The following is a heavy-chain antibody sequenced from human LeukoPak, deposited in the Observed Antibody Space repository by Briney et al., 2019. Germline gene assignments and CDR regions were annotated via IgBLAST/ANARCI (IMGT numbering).Heavy chain of an antibody. CDR1: GGSISSSSYY. Sequence: ETLSLTCTVSGGSISSSSYYWGWIRQPPGKGLEWVSIVYASGNTYYSDSVKGRFTISRDNSKNTLHLQMNSLRAEDTAVYYCAREDLVLHYFDYWGQGTLVTVSS. CDR3: AREDLVLHYFDY. V-gene: IGHV3-53*01. J-gene: IGHJ4*02. D-gene: IGHD6-6*01. CDR2: VYASGNT.